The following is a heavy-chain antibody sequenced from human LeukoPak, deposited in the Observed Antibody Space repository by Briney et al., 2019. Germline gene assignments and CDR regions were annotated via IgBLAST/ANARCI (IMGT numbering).Heavy chain of an antibody. Sequence: GGSLRLSCATSGFTFTDAWMSWVRQAPGKGLEWVAVIWNDGSKKFYADSVKGRFTISRDNSKNTLYLQMNSLRAEDTAVYYCARDSLGGDYWGQGTLVTVSS. CDR3: ARDSLGGDY. D-gene: IGHD3-16*01. CDR2: IWNDGSKK. J-gene: IGHJ4*02. CDR1: GFTFTDAW. V-gene: IGHV3-33*08.